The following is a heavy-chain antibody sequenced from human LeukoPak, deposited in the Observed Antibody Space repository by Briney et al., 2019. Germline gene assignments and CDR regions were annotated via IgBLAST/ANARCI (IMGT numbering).Heavy chain of an antibody. D-gene: IGHD3-22*01. CDR1: GYTFTSYG. Sequence: VASVKVSCKASGYTFTSYGISWVRQAPGQGLEWMGWISAYDGDTNYAQNLQGRVMMTTDTFTSTAYMELKSLRSDDTAVYYCARERSHSSGYYNDAFDIWGQGTMVIVSS. CDR3: ARERSHSSGYYNDAFDI. CDR2: ISAYDGDT. V-gene: IGHV1-18*01. J-gene: IGHJ3*02.